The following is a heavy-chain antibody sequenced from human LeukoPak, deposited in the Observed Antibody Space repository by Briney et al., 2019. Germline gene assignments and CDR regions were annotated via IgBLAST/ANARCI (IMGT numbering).Heavy chain of an antibody. Sequence: ASVKVSCKASGYTFTSYGISWVRQAPGQGLEWMGWISAYNGNTNYAQKLQGRVTMTTDTSTSTAYMELRSLRSDDTAVYYCAIGAPISGSYWFGGVIPDFDYWGQGTLVTVSS. CDR3: AIGAPISGSYWFGGVIPDFDY. CDR1: GYTFTSYG. CDR2: ISAYNGNT. V-gene: IGHV1-18*01. D-gene: IGHD1-26*01. J-gene: IGHJ4*02.